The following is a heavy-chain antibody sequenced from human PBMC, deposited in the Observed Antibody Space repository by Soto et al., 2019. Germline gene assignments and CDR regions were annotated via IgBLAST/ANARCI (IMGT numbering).Heavy chain of an antibody. D-gene: IGHD6-19*01. CDR3: ARDARGGTSGWYYFDY. Sequence: QVQLQESGPGLVKPSQTLSLTCTVSGGSISSGGYFWSWIRQHPGKGLEWIGYIYFSGSNYYNPSLKSRVTISMDTSKKQVSLKLTSVTAADTAVYYCARDARGGTSGWYYFDYWGQGALVPVSS. V-gene: IGHV4-31*03. CDR1: GGSISSGGYF. CDR2: IYFSGSN. J-gene: IGHJ4*02.